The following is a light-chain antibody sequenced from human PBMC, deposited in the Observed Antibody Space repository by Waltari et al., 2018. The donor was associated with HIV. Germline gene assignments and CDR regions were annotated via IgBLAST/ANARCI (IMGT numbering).Light chain of an antibody. CDR2: DAS. CDR1: QTVSSS. J-gene: IGKJ2*01. CDR3: QQYNNWPYT. V-gene: IGKV3-15*01. Sequence: EIVMTQSPATLSASLGERVTLSCRASQTVSSSLAWYQQKPGQAPRLLIFDASARATGIPARFSGSGSGTEFALTISSLQSEDFAVYYCQQYNNWPYTFGQGTKLEIK.